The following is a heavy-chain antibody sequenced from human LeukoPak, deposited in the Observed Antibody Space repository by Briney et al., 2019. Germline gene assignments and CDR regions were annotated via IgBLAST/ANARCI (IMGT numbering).Heavy chain of an antibody. D-gene: IGHD1-1*01. CDR3: ARRPPNWNGSAP. CDR1: GGSISSSNDY. V-gene: IGHV4-39*01. CDR2: VYSSGSS. J-gene: IGHJ5*02. Sequence: SETLSLTCTVSGGSISSSNDYWGWIRRAPGKGLEWIGSVYSSGSSLYNPSLRSRVTVSVDTSKNQFFLRLSSVTAADTAVYYCARRPPNWNGSAPGGRGARVTVPS.